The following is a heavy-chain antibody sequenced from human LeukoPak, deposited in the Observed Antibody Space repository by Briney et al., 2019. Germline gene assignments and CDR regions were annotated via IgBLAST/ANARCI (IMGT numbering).Heavy chain of an antibody. V-gene: IGHV4-38-2*02. CDR1: GYSINSGYY. CDR2: IYHSGST. Sequence: SETLSLTCAVSGYSINSGYYWGWIRQPPGKGLEWIGSIYHSGSTYYNPSLKSRVTISVDTSKNQFSLKLSSVTAADTAVYYCARDHDILTGYSDYWGQGTLVTVSS. D-gene: IGHD3-9*01. CDR3: ARDHDILTGYSDY. J-gene: IGHJ4*02.